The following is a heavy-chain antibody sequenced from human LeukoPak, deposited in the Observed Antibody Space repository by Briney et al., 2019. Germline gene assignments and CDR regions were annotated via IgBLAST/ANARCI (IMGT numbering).Heavy chain of an antibody. Sequence: RSGGSLRLSCAASGFTFSSYAMHWVRQAPGKGLEWVAVISYDGSNKYYADSVKGRFTISRDNSKNTLYLQMDSLRAEDTAVYYCATPPTVTRNYWGQGTLVTVSS. CDR2: ISYDGSNK. V-gene: IGHV3-30*04. J-gene: IGHJ4*02. D-gene: IGHD4-17*01. CDR3: ATPPTVTRNY. CDR1: GFTFSSYA.